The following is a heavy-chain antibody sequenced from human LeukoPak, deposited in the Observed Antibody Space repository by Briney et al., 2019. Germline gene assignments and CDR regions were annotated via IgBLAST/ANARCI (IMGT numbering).Heavy chain of an antibody. CDR3: ARGDQYQWELTH. V-gene: IGHV1-46*01. CDR1: GYTFTIYY. J-gene: IGHJ4*02. D-gene: IGHD1-26*01. Sequence: GASVKVSCKASGYTFTIYYIHWVRQAPGQGLEWMGIINPSGGTTSYAQKFQGRVTMTRDMSTSTVYMELTSLRSEDTAVYYCARGDQYQWELTHWGQGTLVTVSS. CDR2: INPSGGTT.